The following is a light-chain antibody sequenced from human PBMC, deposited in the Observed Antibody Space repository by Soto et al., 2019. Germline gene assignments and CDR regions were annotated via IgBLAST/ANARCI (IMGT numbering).Light chain of an antibody. CDR1: SSNIGNNF. Sequence: QSVLTQPPSVSGPPGQRVTISCSGSSSNIGNNFVYWYQHLPGAAPTLVVYSDNHRPSGVPVRFSGSKSGTSASLTISGLRSEDESTYYCATWYDSLSGLVVFGGGTQLTVL. CDR2: SDN. CDR3: ATWYDSLSGLVV. V-gene: IGLV1-47*01. J-gene: IGLJ7*01.